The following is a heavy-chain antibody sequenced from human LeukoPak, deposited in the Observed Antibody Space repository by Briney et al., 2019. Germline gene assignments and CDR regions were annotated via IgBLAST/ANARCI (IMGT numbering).Heavy chain of an antibody. CDR2: ISGSGGGT. CDR1: GFTFSSYA. D-gene: IGHD1-26*01. Sequence: PGGSLRLSCAASGFTFSSYAMSWVRQAPGKGLGYVSAISGSGGGTYYADSVKGRFTISRDNSENTLYVQMNSQISGLIVGPTGWFDPWGQGTLVTVSS. CDR3: WFDP. V-gene: IGHV3-23*01. J-gene: IGHJ5*02.